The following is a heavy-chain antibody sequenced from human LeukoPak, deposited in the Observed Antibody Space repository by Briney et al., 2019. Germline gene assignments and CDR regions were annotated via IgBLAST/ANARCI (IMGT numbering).Heavy chain of an antibody. CDR3: ARDRIAGVVHGSGSYYSDY. CDR1: GGSISRYC. D-gene: IGHD3-10*01. V-gene: IGHV4-4*07. Sequence: PSETLSLTCTVSGGSISRYCWSWIRQPAGKGLEWIGRIYTSGSTNYNPSLKSRVTMSVDTSKNHCSLKLSSLTAADTAVYYCARDRIAGVVHGSGSYYSDYWGQGTLVTVSS. CDR2: IYTSGST. J-gene: IGHJ4*02.